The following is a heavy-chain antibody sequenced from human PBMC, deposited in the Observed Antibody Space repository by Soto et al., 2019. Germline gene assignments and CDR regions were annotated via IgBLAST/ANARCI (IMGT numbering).Heavy chain of an antibody. CDR1: VGPTIVLS. CDR3: ARHVPYSSDSRHCANGTAV. V-gene: IGHV4-59*08. D-gene: IGHD3-22*01. Sequence: SEPLSPTSIPSVGPTIVLSGSWIRKPPRAGRGWIGYIYSGGRPNYHPSLKSRVTISVDTSKNQFSLKLSSVTAADTAVYYCARHVPYSSDSRHCANGTAVWRQARSVTVS. J-gene: IGHJ6*01. CDR2: IYSGGRP.